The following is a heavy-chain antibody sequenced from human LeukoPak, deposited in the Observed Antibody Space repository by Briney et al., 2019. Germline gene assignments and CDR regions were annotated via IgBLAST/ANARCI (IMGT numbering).Heavy chain of an antibody. V-gene: IGHV4-59*01. CDR2: IYYSGST. CDR1: GGSLSSYY. CDR3: ARLSSGWYLTGGEFDY. Sequence: PSETLSLTCTVSGGSLSSYYWSWLRQPPGKGLEWIGYIYYSGSTNYNPSLTSRGTISVDTTKNQFSLKLSSVTAADTAVYYCARLSSGWYLTGGEFDYWGQGTLVTVSS. J-gene: IGHJ4*02. D-gene: IGHD6-13*01.